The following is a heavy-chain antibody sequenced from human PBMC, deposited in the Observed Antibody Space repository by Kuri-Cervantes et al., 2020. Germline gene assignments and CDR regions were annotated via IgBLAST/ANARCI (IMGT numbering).Heavy chain of an antibody. CDR2: IYYSGST. CDR3: ARWIAAAGTRYYYYYYGMDV. D-gene: IGHD6-13*01. CDR1: GGSISSYY. Sequence: SETLSLTCTVSGGSISSYYWSWIRQPPGKGLEWIGYIYYSGSTNYNPSLKSRVTISVDTSKNQFSLKLSSVTAAETAVYYCARWIAAAGTRYYYYYYGMDVWGQGTTVTVYS. V-gene: IGHV4-59*12. J-gene: IGHJ6*02.